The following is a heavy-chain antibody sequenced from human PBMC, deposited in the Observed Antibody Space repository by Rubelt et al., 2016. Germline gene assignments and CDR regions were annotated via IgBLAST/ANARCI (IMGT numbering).Heavy chain of an antibody. CDR1: GGSIGSTTYY. Sequence: QVQLQESGPGLVKPSETLSLTCNVSGGSIGSTTYYWGWIRQPPGKGLEWIGSIYYSGTTYYNPSLKSRVTISVNTSKNQFSRKLTSVTAADTAVYYCARLRGGTDYWGQGTLVTVSS. V-gene: IGHV4-39*07. CDR3: ARLRGGTDY. CDR2: IYYSGTT. J-gene: IGHJ4*02. D-gene: IGHD3-10*01.